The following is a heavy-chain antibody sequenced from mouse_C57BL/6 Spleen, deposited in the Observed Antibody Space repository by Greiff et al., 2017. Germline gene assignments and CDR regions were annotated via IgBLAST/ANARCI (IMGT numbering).Heavy chain of an antibody. V-gene: IGHV5-17*01. CDR3: SKGSKLGRENYYAMDY. Sequence: EVQRVESGGGLVKPGGSLKLSCAASGFTFSDYGMHWVRQAPEKGLEWVAYISSGSSTIYYADTVKGRFTISRDHAKNTLFLQMTRLRSEDTAMYYCSKGSKLGRENYYAMDYWGQGTSVTVSS. D-gene: IGHD4-1*01. CDR1: GFTFSDYG. J-gene: IGHJ4*01. CDR2: ISSGSSTI.